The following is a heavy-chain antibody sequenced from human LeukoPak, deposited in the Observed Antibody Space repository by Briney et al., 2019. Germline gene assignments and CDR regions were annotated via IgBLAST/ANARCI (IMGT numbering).Heavy chain of an antibody. CDR3: ARAYYDFWSGYVYYFDY. CDR2: IYHSGSS. Sequence: SETLSLTCTVSGGSISSSSYYWGWIRQPPGKGLEWIGSIYHSGSSYYNPSLKSRVTISVGTSKNQFSLKLSSVTAADTAVYYCARAYYDFWSGYVYYFDYWGQGTLVTVSS. D-gene: IGHD3-3*01. V-gene: IGHV4-39*07. CDR1: GGSISSSSYY. J-gene: IGHJ4*02.